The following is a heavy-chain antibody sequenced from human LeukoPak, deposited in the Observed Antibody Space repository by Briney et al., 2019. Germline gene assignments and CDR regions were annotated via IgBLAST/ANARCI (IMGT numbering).Heavy chain of an antibody. Sequence: SVKVSCKASGGTFSSYAISWVRQAPGQGLEWMGGIIPIFGTANYAQKFQGRVTITADESTSTAYMELSSLRSEDTAVYYCARDIPQGWAIVVVPAAIRGDAFDIWGQGTMVTVSS. D-gene: IGHD2-2*01. CDR3: ARDIPQGWAIVVVPAAIRGDAFDI. CDR1: GGTFSSYA. V-gene: IGHV1-69*13. CDR2: IIPIFGTA. J-gene: IGHJ3*02.